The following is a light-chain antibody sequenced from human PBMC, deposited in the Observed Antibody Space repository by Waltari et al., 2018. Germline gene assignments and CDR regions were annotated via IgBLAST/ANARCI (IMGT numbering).Light chain of an antibody. Sequence: QSALTQPASVSGSPGQSIPISCTGATSDAGGYHSVSWYQQRPGKAPKLLIFDVSNRPSVVSNRFSCSKSGNTASLTISGLQAEDEAAYYFGSYTGSTTWVFGGGTKLTVL. V-gene: IGLV2-14*01. CDR3: GSYTGSTTWV. CDR2: DVS. CDR1: TSDAGGYHS. J-gene: IGLJ3*02.